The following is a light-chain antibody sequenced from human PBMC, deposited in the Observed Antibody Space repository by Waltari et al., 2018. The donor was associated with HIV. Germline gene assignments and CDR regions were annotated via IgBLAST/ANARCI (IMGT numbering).Light chain of an antibody. CDR2: EVT. J-gene: IGLJ2*01. Sequence: QSALTQPPSASGSPGQSVPISCTGTSSDVGGYTFVSWYQQHPGKAPKLIIYEVTKRPSGVPDRFSGSKSGNTASLSVSGLQAEDEADYYCSSYAGSNILGVFGGGTKLTVL. V-gene: IGLV2-8*01. CDR3: SSYAGSNILGV. CDR1: SSDVGGYTF.